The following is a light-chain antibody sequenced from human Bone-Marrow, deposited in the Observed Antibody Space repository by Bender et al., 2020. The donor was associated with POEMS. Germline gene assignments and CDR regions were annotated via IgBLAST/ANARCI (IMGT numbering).Light chain of an antibody. CDR1: NSDVGAYNY. CDR3: SSYTRLSTYV. Sequence: QSALTQPRSVSGSPGQSVTIPCSGTNSDVGAYNYVSWFKQLPGKAPQRMIFDVTKRPSGVPDRFSGSKSGNTASLTISGLQAEDEADYYCSSYTRLSTYVFGSGTKVSVL. CDR2: DVT. J-gene: IGLJ1*01. V-gene: IGLV2-11*01.